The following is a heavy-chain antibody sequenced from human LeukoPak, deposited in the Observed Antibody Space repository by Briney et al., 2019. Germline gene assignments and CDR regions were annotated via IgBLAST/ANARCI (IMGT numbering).Heavy chain of an antibody. V-gene: IGHV4-59*01. CDR2: IFYSGTT. D-gene: IGHD1-26*01. J-gene: IGHJ4*02. CDR3: ARGRVRGGRYYEFDY. CDR1: GGSISSYY. Sequence: SETLSLTCTVSGGSISSYYWSWIRQPPGKGLEWIGFIFYSGTTNYNPSLKGRVTISVDTSKNQFSLKLSSVTAADTAVYYCARGRVRGGRYYEFDYWGQGTLVTASS.